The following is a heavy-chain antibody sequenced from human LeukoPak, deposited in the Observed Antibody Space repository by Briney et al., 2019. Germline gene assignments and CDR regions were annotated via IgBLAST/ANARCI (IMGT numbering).Heavy chain of an antibody. Sequence: ASVKVSCTASGYTFTSYGISWVRQAPGQGLEWMGWISAYNGNTNYAQKLQGRVTMTTDTSTSTAYMELRSLRSDDTAVYYCARSYCDFWSGHRLPLDYWGQGTLVTVSS. J-gene: IGHJ4*02. CDR1: GYTFTSYG. D-gene: IGHD3-3*01. V-gene: IGHV1-18*01. CDR2: ISAYNGNT. CDR3: ARSYCDFWSGHRLPLDY.